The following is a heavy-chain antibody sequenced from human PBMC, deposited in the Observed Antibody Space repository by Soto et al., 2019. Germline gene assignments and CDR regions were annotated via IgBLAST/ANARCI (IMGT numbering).Heavy chain of an antibody. CDR1: SGSINIPNW. Sequence: QVHLQESGPGLVRPSGTLSLTCTISSGSINIPNWWTWVRQSPGKGLEWIGEIYHSGSTNVNPSLKSRVTMSVDKSKNQFSLKITSVTAADTAIYFCASSNWYMGYYYYGMDVWGQGTTVTVSS. D-gene: IGHD6-13*01. V-gene: IGHV4-4*02. CDR3: ASSNWYMGYYYYGMDV. CDR2: IYHSGST. J-gene: IGHJ6*02.